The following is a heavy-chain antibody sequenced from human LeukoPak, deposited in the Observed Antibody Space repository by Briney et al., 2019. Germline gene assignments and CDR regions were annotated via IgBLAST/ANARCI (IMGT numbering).Heavy chain of an antibody. CDR3: ARDLSRGNGVFYFDY. Sequence: SETLSLTCTVSGDSISSYYWNWLRQPAGKGLEWIGRIYTSGSTNYNPSFKSRVTMSVDTSKNQFSLKLSSVTAADTAVYYCARDLSRGNGVFYFDYWGQGTLVSVSS. J-gene: IGHJ4*02. D-gene: IGHD3-10*01. V-gene: IGHV4-4*07. CDR1: GDSISSYY. CDR2: IYTSGST.